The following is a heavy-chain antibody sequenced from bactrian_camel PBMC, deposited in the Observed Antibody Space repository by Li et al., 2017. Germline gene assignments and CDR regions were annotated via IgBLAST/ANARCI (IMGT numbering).Heavy chain of an antibody. Sequence: DVQLVESGGGSVQAGGSLRLSCAFSGYTYSGNCMAWFRQAPGKAREGVATIYTGDGTTSYGDSVKGRFTITQDKPENRVYLNMTGLEASDTAVYYCMVETYCSGGRGSRYWGQGTQVTVS. CDR3: MVETYCSGGRGSRY. V-gene: IGHV3S40*01. CDR2: IYTGDGTT. J-gene: IGHJ4*01. CDR1: GYTYSGNC. D-gene: IGHD2*01.